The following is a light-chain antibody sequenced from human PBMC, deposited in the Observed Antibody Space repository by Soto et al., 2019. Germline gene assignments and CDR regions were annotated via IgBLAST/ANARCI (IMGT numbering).Light chain of an antibody. CDR3: QQYGSSPYT. Sequence: EIVLTQSPGTLSLSPGERATLSCRASQSVSSSYLAWYQQKPGQAPRLLIYGASSRATGIPDRFSGSGSGKDFTLTISRLEPEDFSLYYCQQYGSSPYTFGPGTKLEIK. CDR2: GAS. CDR1: QSVSSSY. V-gene: IGKV3-20*01. J-gene: IGKJ2*01.